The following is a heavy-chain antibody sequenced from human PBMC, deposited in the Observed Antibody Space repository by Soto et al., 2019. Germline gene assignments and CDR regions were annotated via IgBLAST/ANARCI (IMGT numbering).Heavy chain of an antibody. Sequence: GGSLRLSCAASGFTFSSYSMNWVRQAPGKGLEWVSSISSSSSYIYYADSVKGRFTISRDNAKNSLYLQMNSLRAEDTAVYYCAREIAVAGTVHFDYWGQGTLVTVSS. J-gene: IGHJ4*02. CDR1: GFTFSSYS. D-gene: IGHD6-19*01. V-gene: IGHV3-21*01. CDR3: AREIAVAGTVHFDY. CDR2: ISSSSSYI.